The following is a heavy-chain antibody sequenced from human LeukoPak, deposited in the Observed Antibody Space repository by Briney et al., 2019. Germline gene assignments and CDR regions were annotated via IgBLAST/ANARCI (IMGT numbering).Heavy chain of an antibody. V-gene: IGHV3-23*01. J-gene: IGHJ4*02. CDR2: ISGSGGST. Sequence: GGSLRLSCAASGFTFSSYAMSWVRQATGKGLEWVSAISGSGGSTYYADSVKGRFTISRDNSKNTLYLQMNSLRAEDTAVYYCAKDNSGYDFWQNFDYWGQGTLVTVSS. CDR3: AKDNSGYDFWQNFDY. CDR1: GFTFSSYA. D-gene: IGHD5-12*01.